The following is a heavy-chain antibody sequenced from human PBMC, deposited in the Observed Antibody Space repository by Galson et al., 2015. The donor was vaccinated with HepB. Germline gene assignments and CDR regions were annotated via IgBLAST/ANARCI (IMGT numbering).Heavy chain of an antibody. CDR3: ARGHGDRPGGNNWFDP. CDR1: GYIFTSYA. D-gene: IGHD4-17*01. V-gene: IGHV1-3*04. CDR2: INTDNGNT. J-gene: IGHJ5*02. Sequence: SVKVSCKASGYIFTSYAMHWVRQAPGQRLEWMGWINTDNGNTKYSQNFQGRVTMTRDASASTAYLELSSLTSEDTAVYYCARGHGDRPGGNNWFDPWGQGTLVTVSS.